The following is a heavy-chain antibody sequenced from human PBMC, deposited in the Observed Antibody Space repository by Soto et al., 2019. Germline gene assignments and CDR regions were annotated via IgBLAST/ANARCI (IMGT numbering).Heavy chain of an antibody. CDR1: GLSISTTGYY. CDR2: IYYSGTT. V-gene: IGHV4-31*03. CDR3: VRAGGVDV. J-gene: IGHJ6*02. D-gene: IGHD7-27*01. Sequence: SETLSLTCTVSGLSISTTGYYWTWMRQHPGKGLEWIGYIYYSGTTSYNPSLRSRVDISVDTSKNQFSLRLSSVTAADTAVYYCVRAGGVDVWGQGTTVTVSS.